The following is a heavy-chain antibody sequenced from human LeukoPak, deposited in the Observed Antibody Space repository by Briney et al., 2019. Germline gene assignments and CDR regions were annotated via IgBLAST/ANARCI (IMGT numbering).Heavy chain of an antibody. Sequence: GGSLRLSCVASGFTVSSNYMSWVRQAPGKGLEWVSVIYSGGSTYYADSVKGRFTISRDNSKNTLYLQMNSLRAEDTAVYYCARDLRQAGWVFDYWGQGTLVTVSS. V-gene: IGHV3-53*01. CDR3: ARDLRQAGWVFDY. J-gene: IGHJ4*02. CDR1: GFTVSSNY. D-gene: IGHD6-19*01. CDR2: IYSGGST.